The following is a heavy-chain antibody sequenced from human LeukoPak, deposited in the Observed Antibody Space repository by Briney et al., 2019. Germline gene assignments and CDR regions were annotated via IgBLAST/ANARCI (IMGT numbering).Heavy chain of an antibody. CDR2: ISGSGSAI. V-gene: IGHV3-48*02. CDR1: GFTFSSYS. CDR3: AKNFDITMIVVVIPDDAFDI. Sequence: GGSLRLSCAASGFTFSSYSMNWVRQAPGKALEWVSYISGSGSAIYYADFVKGRFAISRDNAKNTLYLQLISLTDEDTAVYYCAKNFDITMIVVVIPDDAFDIWGQGTMVTVSS. J-gene: IGHJ3*02. D-gene: IGHD3-22*01.